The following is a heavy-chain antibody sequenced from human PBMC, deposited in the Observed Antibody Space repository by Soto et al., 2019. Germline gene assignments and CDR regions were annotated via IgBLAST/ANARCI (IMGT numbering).Heavy chain of an antibody. CDR3: ARDLSSSSFSPRRNWFDP. CDR2: ISSSSRTI. Sequence: PGGSLRLSCAASGFIFSSYSMNWVRQAPGKGLEWVSYISSSSRTIYNADSVKGRFTISRDNAKNSLYLQMNSLRDEDTAVYFCARDLSSSSFSPRRNWFDPWGQGTLVTVSS. CDR1: GFIFSSYS. V-gene: IGHV3-48*02. D-gene: IGHD6-6*01. J-gene: IGHJ5*02.